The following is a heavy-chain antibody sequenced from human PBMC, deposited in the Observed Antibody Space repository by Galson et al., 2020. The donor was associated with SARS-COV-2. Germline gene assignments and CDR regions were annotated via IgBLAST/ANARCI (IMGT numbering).Heavy chain of an antibody. CDR2: ISSSSSYI. D-gene: IGHD3-3*01. CDR1: GFTFSSYS. J-gene: IGHJ5*02. Sequence: GGSLRLSCAASGFTFSSYSMNWVRQAPGKGLEWVSSISSSSSYIYYADSVKGRFTISRDNAKNSLYLQMNSLRAEDTAVYYCAREGHDTIFGGWCDPGGQGTLVTVSS. V-gene: IGHV3-21*01. CDR3: AREGHDTIFGGWCDP.